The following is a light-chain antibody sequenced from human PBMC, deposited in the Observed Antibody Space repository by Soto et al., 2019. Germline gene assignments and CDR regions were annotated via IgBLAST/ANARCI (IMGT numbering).Light chain of an antibody. Sequence: QSALTQPPSASGSPGQSVTISCTGTNSDLGTYNYVSWYQHHPGKAPKLMIYEVTKRPSGVPHRFSASKSGNTASLTVSGLQAEDEADYYCSSYAGSDNFVVFGGGTKVTVL. V-gene: IGLV2-8*01. CDR1: NSDLGTYNY. CDR3: SSYAGSDNFVV. CDR2: EVT. J-gene: IGLJ3*02.